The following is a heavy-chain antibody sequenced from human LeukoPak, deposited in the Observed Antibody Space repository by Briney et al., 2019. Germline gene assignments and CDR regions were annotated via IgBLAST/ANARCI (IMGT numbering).Heavy chain of an antibody. D-gene: IGHD4-17*01. V-gene: IGHV3-23*01. CDR2: ISGSGGST. J-gene: IGHJ6*03. CDR1: GFTFSNYE. Sequence: GGSLRLSCAASGFTFSNYEMNWVRQAPGKGLEWVSVISGSGGSTYYADSVKGRFTISRDNSKNTLYLQMNSLRAEDTAVYYCAKANTVTTSTNYYMDVWGKGTTVTISS. CDR3: AKANTVTTSTNYYMDV.